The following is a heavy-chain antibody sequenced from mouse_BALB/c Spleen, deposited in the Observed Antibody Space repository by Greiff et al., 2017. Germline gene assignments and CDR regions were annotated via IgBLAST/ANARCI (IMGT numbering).Heavy chain of an antibody. CDR3: ARQGDYPFAY. CDR1: GFTFSSYT. Sequence: DVQLVESGGGLVQPGGSLKLSCAASGFTFSSYTMSWVRQTPEKRLEWVAYISNGGGSTYYPDTVKGRFTISRDNAKNTLYLQMSSLKSEDTAMYYCARQGDYPFAYWGQGTLVTVSA. D-gene: IGHD2-4*01. J-gene: IGHJ3*01. CDR2: ISNGGGST. V-gene: IGHV5-12-2*01.